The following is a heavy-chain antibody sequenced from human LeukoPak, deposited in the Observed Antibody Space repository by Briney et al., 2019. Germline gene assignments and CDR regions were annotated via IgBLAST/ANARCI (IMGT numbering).Heavy chain of an antibody. CDR1: GGTFSGYA. CDR2: IIPIFGTA. CDR3: ARGDDYSNFYYYYMDV. V-gene: IGHV1-69*13. Sequence: SVKVSCKASGGTFSGYAISWVRQAPGQGLEWMGGIIPIFGTANYAQKFQGRVTITADESTSTAYMELSSLRSEDTAVYYCARGDDYSNFYYYYMDVWGKGTTVTVSS. D-gene: IGHD4-11*01. J-gene: IGHJ6*03.